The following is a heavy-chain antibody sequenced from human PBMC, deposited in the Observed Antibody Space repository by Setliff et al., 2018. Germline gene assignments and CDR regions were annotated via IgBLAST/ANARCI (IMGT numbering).Heavy chain of an antibody. Sequence: SVKVSCKASGGTFSSYAISWVRQAPGQGLEWMGGIIPILGIANYAQKFQGRVTITADESTSTAYMELSSLRSEDTAVHYCARSSPDGYNLGYYYYGMDVWGQGTTVTV. CDR2: IIPILGIA. V-gene: IGHV1-69*10. CDR1: GGTFSSYA. D-gene: IGHD5-12*01. J-gene: IGHJ6*02. CDR3: ARSSPDGYNLGYYYYGMDV.